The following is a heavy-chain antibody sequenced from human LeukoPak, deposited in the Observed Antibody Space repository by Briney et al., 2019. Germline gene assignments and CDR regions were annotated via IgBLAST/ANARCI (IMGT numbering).Heavy chain of an antibody. D-gene: IGHD3-22*01. CDR1: GYTFTGYY. Sequence: ASVKVSCKASGYTFTGYYMHWVRQAPGQGLEWMGRINPNSGGTNYAQKFQGRVTMTRDTSISTAYMELSRLRSDDTAVYYCARDDRYYYDSSGYYSYFDYWGQGTLVTVSS. J-gene: IGHJ4*02. CDR3: ARDDRYYYDSSGYYSYFDY. V-gene: IGHV1-2*06. CDR2: INPNSGGT.